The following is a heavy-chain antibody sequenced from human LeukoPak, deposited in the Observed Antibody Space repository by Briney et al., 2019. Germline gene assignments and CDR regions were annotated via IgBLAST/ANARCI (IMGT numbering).Heavy chain of an antibody. Sequence: GGSLRLSCAASGFTFSSYAMSWVRQAPGKGLEWVSAISGSGGSTYYADSEKGRFTISRDNSKNTLYLQMNSLRVEDTAVYYCARPRDGSGYYFDYWGQGTLVTVSS. CDR3: ARPRDGSGYYFDY. V-gene: IGHV3-23*01. D-gene: IGHD3-22*01. J-gene: IGHJ4*02. CDR2: ISGSGGST. CDR1: GFTFSSYA.